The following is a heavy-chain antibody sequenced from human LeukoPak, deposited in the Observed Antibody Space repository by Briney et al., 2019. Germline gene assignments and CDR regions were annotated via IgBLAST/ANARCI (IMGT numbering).Heavy chain of an antibody. V-gene: IGHV4-4*07. J-gene: IGHJ3*02. Sequence: SETLSLTCTVSGGSISTYYWSWIRQPAGKGLEWIGRIYTSGSANYNPSLKSRATVSVDTSKKSFPLKLFSVTAADTAVYYCARTTYGSPRAFDIWGQGTMVTVSS. D-gene: IGHD1-26*01. CDR3: ARTTYGSPRAFDI. CDR2: IYTSGSA. CDR1: GGSISTYY.